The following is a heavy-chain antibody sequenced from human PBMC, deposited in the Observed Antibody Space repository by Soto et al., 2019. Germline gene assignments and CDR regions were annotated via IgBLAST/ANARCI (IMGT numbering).Heavy chain of an antibody. CDR2: ISSSSSYI. Sequence: PGGSLRLSCAASGFTFSSYSMNWVRQAPGKGLEWVSSISSSSSYIYYADSVKGRFTISRDNAKNSLYLQMNSLRAEDTAVYYCARDRGDYGDYEAVAGYYYFDYWGQGTLVTVSS. V-gene: IGHV3-21*01. J-gene: IGHJ4*02. D-gene: IGHD4-17*01. CDR1: GFTFSSYS. CDR3: ARDRGDYGDYEAVAGYYYFDY.